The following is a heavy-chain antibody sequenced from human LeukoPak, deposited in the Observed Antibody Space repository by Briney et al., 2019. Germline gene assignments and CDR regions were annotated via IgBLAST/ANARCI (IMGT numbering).Heavy chain of an antibody. V-gene: IGHV4-39*01. Sequence: SETLSLTCTVSGGSISSSNCYWGWIRQPPGKGLEWIGSIYYSGSTYYNPSLKSRVTISVDTSKNQFSLKLSSVTAADTAVYYCARHGTFGGVIVDAFDIWGQGTMVTVSS. CDR3: ARHGTFGGVIVDAFDI. J-gene: IGHJ3*02. CDR2: IYYSGST. D-gene: IGHD3-16*02. CDR1: GGSISSSNCY.